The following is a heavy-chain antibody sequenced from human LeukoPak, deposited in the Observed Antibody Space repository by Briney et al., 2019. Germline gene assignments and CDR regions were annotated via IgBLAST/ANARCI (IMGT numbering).Heavy chain of an antibody. Sequence: GGSLRLSCVASGLTVSNHWMSWVRQAPGKGLEWVAVISYDGSNKYYADSVKGRFTISRDNSKNTLYLQMNSLRAEDTAVYYCARVYYYDSSAPDYWGQGTLVTVSS. CDR1: GLTVSNHW. J-gene: IGHJ4*02. CDR3: ARVYYYDSSAPDY. V-gene: IGHV3-30-3*01. D-gene: IGHD3-22*01. CDR2: ISYDGSNK.